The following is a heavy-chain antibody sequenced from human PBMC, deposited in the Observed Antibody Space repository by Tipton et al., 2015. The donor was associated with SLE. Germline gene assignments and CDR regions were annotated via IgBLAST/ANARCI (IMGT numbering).Heavy chain of an antibody. CDR3: ARGPRPYGSGSYFDS. J-gene: IGHJ4*02. CDR2: IYHSEST. D-gene: IGHD3-10*01. CDR1: GYSIGSGSY. Sequence: PGLVKPSETLSLSCRVSGYSIGSGSYWGWIRQPPGKGLEWIGSIYHSESTYYNPSLKSRVIISLDRSKNQFSLKLTSVTSADTAVYYCARGPRPYGSGSYFDSWGQGSLVTVSS. V-gene: IGHV4-38-2*02.